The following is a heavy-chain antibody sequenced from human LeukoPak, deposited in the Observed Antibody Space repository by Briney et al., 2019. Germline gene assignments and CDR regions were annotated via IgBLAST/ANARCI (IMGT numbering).Heavy chain of an antibody. CDR3: ATGGPYGGNSEALDY. CDR1: GYTLTELS. J-gene: IGHJ4*02. CDR2: FDPEDGET. Sequence: ASVKVSCKVSGYTLTELSMHWVRQAPGKGLEWMGGFDPEDGETIYAQKFQGRVTMTEDTSTDTAYMEMSGLRSEDTGVYYCATGGPYGGNSEALDYWGQGTLVTVSS. D-gene: IGHD4-23*01. V-gene: IGHV1-24*01.